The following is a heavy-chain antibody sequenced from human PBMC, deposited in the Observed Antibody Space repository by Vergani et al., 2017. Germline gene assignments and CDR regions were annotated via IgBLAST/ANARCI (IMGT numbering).Heavy chain of an antibody. CDR1: GFTVSSNY. Sequence: EVQLVETGGGLIQPGGSLRLSCAASGFTVSSNYMSWVRQAPGKGLEWVSAISGSGGSTYYADSVKGRFTISRDNSKNTLYLQMNSLRAEDTAVYYCAKDPTRVVTLLDYWGQGTLVTVSS. CDR3: AKDPTRVVTLLDY. J-gene: IGHJ4*02. D-gene: IGHD3-3*01. V-gene: IGHV3-23*04. CDR2: ISGSGGST.